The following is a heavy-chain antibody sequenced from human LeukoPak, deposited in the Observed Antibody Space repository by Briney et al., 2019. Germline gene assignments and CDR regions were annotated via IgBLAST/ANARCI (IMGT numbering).Heavy chain of an antibody. J-gene: IGHJ4*02. Sequence: GASVKVSCKASGGTFSTNAISWVRQAPGQGLEWVGWISPNSGGTNYAQKFQGRVTMTSDTSISTAYMELSRLRPDDTAVYYCARGKTTVYCGGDCYAFDYWGQGSLVTVSS. D-gene: IGHD2-21*02. CDR3: ARGKTTVYCGGDCYAFDY. CDR1: GGTFSTNA. CDR2: ISPNSGGT. V-gene: IGHV1-2*02.